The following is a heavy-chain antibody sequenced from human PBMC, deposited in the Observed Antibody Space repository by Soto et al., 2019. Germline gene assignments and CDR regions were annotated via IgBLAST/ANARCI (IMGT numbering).Heavy chain of an antibody. V-gene: IGHV3-30*04. CDR3: ARVGLNVFRAPNDSYNWFDP. D-gene: IGHD2-21*01. J-gene: IGHJ5*02. CDR1: GFTFSHYA. Sequence: GGSLRLSCTAPGFTFSHYAIHWLRQTPGKGLEWVAYISYHGNTEKYADSVKGRFTISRANYKKEVYLQMNSLRIEDTAVYYCARVGLNVFRAPNDSYNWFDPWVQ. CDR2: ISYHGNTE.